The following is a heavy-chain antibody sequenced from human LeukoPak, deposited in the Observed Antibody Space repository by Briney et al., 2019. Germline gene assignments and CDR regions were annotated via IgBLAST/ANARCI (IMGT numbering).Heavy chain of an antibody. CDR3: AKDHGAASGDFDY. Sequence: GGSLRLSCAASGFTFTSYVMSWGRQAPGKGLEWVSTISGSGDSTYYAACVKGRFTISRDTSKNTVYLQMNSLTAEETAVYYCAKDHGAASGDFDYWGQGTLVTVSS. J-gene: IGHJ4*02. CDR1: GFTFTSYV. D-gene: IGHD6-13*01. V-gene: IGHV3-23*01. CDR2: ISGSGDST.